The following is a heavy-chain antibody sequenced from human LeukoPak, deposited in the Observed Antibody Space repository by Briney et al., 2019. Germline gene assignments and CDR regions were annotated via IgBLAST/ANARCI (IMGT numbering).Heavy chain of an antibody. CDR2: VNWNGGST. CDR3: ATGVRGYNSALDC. Sequence: PGGSLRLSCAASGFTFDDYGMSWVRQAPGKGLEWVSGVNWNGGSTGYADSVKGRFTISRDNAKNSLYLQMNSLRAEDTAVYYCATGVRGYNSALDCWGQGTLVTVSP. J-gene: IGHJ4*02. CDR1: GFTFDDYG. D-gene: IGHD6-19*01. V-gene: IGHV3-20*04.